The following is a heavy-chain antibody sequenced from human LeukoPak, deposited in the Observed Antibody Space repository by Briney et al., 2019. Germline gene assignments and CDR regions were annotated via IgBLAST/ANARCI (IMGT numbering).Heavy chain of an antibody. D-gene: IGHD4-23*01. CDR2: IYYSGST. CDR3: ARGNGYDYGGFDI. J-gene: IGHJ3*02. V-gene: IGHV4-30-4*08. Sequence: SQTLSLTCTVSGGSISSGDYYWSWIRQPPGKGLEWIGYIYYSGSTYYNPSLKSRVTISLDTSKNQFSLRLTSVTAADTAVYYCARGNGYDYGGFDIWGQGTMVTVSS. CDR1: GGSISSGDYY.